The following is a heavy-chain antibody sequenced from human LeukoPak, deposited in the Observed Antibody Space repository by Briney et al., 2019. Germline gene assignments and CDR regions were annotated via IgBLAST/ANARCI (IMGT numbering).Heavy chain of an antibody. J-gene: IGHJ4*02. CDR2: IKSKTDVVTT. D-gene: IGHD5/OR15-5a*01. CDR1: GSTLSNAW. V-gene: IGHV3-15*01. Sequence: GGSLRLSCAASGSTLSNAWMSWVRQATGRGLEWVGRIKSKTDVVTTHYAAPVKGRFTISRDDSKNTLYLQMNSLKTGDTAVYYCTTDLSERYYFDYWGQGTLVTVSS. CDR3: TTDLSERYYFDY.